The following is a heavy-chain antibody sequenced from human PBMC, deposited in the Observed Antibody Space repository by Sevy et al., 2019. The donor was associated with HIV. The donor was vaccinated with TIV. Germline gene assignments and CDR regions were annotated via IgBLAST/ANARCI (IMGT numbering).Heavy chain of an antibody. CDR3: AKGGYYDSSGYLPIDY. CDR1: GFTFSSYA. J-gene: IGHJ4*02. V-gene: IGHV3-23*01. Sequence: GGSLRLSCAASGFTFSSYAMRWVRQAPGKGLEWVSAISDSGGSTYYADSVKGLFTISRDNSKNTLYLLMNSLRAEDTAVYYCAKGGYYDSSGYLPIDYWGQGTLVTVSS. D-gene: IGHD3-22*01. CDR2: ISDSGGST.